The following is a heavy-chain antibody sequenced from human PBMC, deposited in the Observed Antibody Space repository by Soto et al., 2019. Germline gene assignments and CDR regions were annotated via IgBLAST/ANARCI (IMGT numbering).Heavy chain of an antibody. CDR2: IIPIFGTA. J-gene: IGHJ4*02. CDR1: GGTFSSYA. Sequence: QVQLVQSGAEVKKPGSSVKVSCKASGGTFSSYAISWVRQAPGQGLEWMGGIIPIFGTANYAQKFQGRVTISADESTSTVYMELSSLRSEDTAVYYCARDRGEMAHGVVDYWGQGTLVTVSS. D-gene: IGHD3-10*01. CDR3: ARDRGEMAHGVVDY. V-gene: IGHV1-69*01.